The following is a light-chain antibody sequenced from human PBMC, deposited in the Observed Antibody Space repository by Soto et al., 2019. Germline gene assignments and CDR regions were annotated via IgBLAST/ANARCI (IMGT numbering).Light chain of an antibody. V-gene: IGLV2-14*01. Sequence: QSALTQPASVSGSPGQSITISCTGTSSYVGGYNYVSWYQQHPGKAPKLMIYEVSNRPSGVSNRFSGSKSGNTASVTISGLQAEDEADYYCSSYTSSSTRVFGTGTKLTVL. J-gene: IGLJ1*01. CDR3: SSYTSSSTRV. CDR1: SSYVGGYNY. CDR2: EVS.